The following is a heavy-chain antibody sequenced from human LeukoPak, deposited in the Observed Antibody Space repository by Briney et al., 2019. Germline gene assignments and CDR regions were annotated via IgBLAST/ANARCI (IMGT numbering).Heavy chain of an antibody. Sequence: SETLSLTCAVYGGSFSGYYWSWIRQPPGKGLEWIGEINHSGSTNYNPSLKSRVTISVDTSKNQFSLKLSSVTAADTAVYYCARYSSSWYEYWFDPWGQGTLVTVSS. CDR2: INHSGST. D-gene: IGHD6-13*01. J-gene: IGHJ5*02. V-gene: IGHV4-34*01. CDR3: ARYSSSWYEYWFDP. CDR1: GGSFSGYY.